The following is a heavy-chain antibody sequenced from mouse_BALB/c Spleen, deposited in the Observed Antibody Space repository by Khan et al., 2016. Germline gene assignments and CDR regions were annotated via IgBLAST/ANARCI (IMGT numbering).Heavy chain of an antibody. Sequence: QVQLQQSGTELVRPGASVKLSCKASGYSFTRYWMNWVKQRPGQGLEWIGMIHPSDSESRLNQMFKDKATLTVDNSSSIAYMQLSSLTSEDSAVYYCARTAYGNHPYYAMDYWGQGTSVTVSS. CDR3: ARTAYGNHPYYAMDY. V-gene: IGHV1-61*01. D-gene: IGHD2-1*01. CDR2: IHPSDSES. CDR1: GYSFTRYW. J-gene: IGHJ4*01.